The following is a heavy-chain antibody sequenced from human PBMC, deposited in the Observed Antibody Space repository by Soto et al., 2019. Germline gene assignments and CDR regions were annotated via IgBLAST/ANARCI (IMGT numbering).Heavy chain of an antibody. CDR2: LYYSGGT. D-gene: IGHD2-2*03. J-gene: IGHJ4*02. CDR3: ARQQTGYCSSTSCYQIDY. V-gene: IGHV4-39*01. Sequence: QLQLQESGPGLVKPSETLSLTCTVSGGSISSSSYYWGWIRQPPGKGLEWIGSLYYSGGTYYNPSLKSRVTISVDTSKNQFSLRLSSVTAADPAVYYCARQQTGYCSSTSCYQIDYWGQGTLVTVSS. CDR1: GGSISSSSYY.